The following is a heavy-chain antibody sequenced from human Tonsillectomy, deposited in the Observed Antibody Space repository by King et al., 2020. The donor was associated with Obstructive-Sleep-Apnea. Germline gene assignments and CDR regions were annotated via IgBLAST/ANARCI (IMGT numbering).Heavy chain of an antibody. CDR2: INPHSGGT. CDR1: GYTFTGYY. CDR3: ATAGITSISGWYLFDY. V-gene: IGHV1-2*02. J-gene: IGHJ4*02. D-gene: IGHD6-13*01. Sequence: QLVQSGAEVKKPGASVKVSCKASGYTFTGYYMHWVRQAPGQGLEWMGWINPHSGGTNYAQKFQGRFTMTRDTSISTAYMELSSLRSDDTAVYYCATAGITSISGWYLFDYWGQGTLVTVSS.